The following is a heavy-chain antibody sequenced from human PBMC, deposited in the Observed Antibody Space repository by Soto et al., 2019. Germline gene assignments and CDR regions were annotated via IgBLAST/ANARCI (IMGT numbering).Heavy chain of an antibody. J-gene: IGHJ4*02. D-gene: IGHD3-10*01. CDR1: GDTFNSYT. CDR2: TIPILAMS. CDR3: AASYGSGSRAFDY. Sequence: QVQLVQSGPEVKMPGSSVKVSCKASGDTFNSYTINWVRQAPGQGLQWMGRTIPILAMSNYALKFQGRVTITADKSTTTAYMELSRVRSDDMAVYYCAASYGSGSRAFDYWGQGTLVTVSS. V-gene: IGHV1-69*02.